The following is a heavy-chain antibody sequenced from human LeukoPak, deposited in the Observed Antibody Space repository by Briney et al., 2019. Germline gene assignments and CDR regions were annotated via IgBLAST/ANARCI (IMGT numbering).Heavy chain of an antibody. CDR1: GESSSAFY. CDR3: ASAEPRGIIWYPY. J-gene: IGHJ4*02. V-gene: IGHV4-34*01. D-gene: IGHD6-13*01. CDR2: INQSGST. Sequence: PSETLSLACAIYGESSSAFYWSWIRQPPGKGLEWIGEINQSGSTNYNPSLKSRVTISLDTSKNQFSLKLSSVTAADTAVYYCASAEPRGIIWYPYWGQGTLVTVSS.